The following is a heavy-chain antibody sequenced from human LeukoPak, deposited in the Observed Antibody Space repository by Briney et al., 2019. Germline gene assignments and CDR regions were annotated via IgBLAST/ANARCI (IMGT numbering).Heavy chain of an antibody. D-gene: IGHD3-22*01. CDR3: AKSGDSTGFWDFDY. CDR1: GFTFSSYG. J-gene: IGHJ4*02. CDR2: ISYDGSNK. Sequence: GGSLRLSCAASGFTFSSYGIHWVRQAPGKGLEWVAVISYDGSNKYYADSVEGRFTIPRDNSKNTLYLQMNSLRAEDTAVYYCAKSGDSTGFWDFDYWGQGTLVTVSS. V-gene: IGHV3-30*18.